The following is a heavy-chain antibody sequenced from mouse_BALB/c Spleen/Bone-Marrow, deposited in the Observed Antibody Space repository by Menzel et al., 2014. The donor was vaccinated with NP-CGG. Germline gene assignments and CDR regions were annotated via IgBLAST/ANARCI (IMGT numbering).Heavy chain of an antibody. CDR1: GFNIEDYY. Sequence: EVQLQESGADLVRSGASVKLSCTASGFNIEDYYIHWVKQRPEQGLEWIGWIDPENGDPEYAPKFQGKATMTADTSPNTAYLQLTSLPSEDTAVYYCNACLYDDYPPSAIDYWGQGTSVTVS. D-gene: IGHD2-3*01. V-gene: IGHV14-4*02. J-gene: IGHJ4*01. CDR2: IDPENGDP. CDR3: NACLYDDYPPSAIDY.